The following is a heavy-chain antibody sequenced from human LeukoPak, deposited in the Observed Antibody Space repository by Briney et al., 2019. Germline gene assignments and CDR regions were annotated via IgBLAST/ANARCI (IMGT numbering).Heavy chain of an antibody. Sequence: GGSLRLSCAASGFTFDNYGMSWVRQVPGKGLEWVSGIYWNGAGTGYADSVKGRFTISRDNAKNSLYLQMNSLRAEDTAVYYCARGYCSGGSCRPPYYYYYMDVWGKGTTVTVSS. V-gene: IGHV3-20*04. D-gene: IGHD2-15*01. CDR2: IYWNGAGT. CDR3: ARGYCSGGSCRPPYYYYYMDV. CDR1: GFTFDNYG. J-gene: IGHJ6*03.